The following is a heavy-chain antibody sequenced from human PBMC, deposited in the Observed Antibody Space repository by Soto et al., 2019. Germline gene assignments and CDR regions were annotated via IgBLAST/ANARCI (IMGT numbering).Heavy chain of an antibody. J-gene: IGHJ5*02. D-gene: IGHD2-15*01. CDR1: GFTFSAYA. V-gene: IGHV3-23*01. CDR2: ISGDASRT. CDR3: AKRGGPVVQAAFWFDP. Sequence: PGGSLRLSCAASGFTFSAYAMTWVRQAPGKGLEWVSAISGDASRTYYADSVKGRFSISRDNSKNTLFLQMNSLKAEDTALYYCAKRGGPVVQAAFWFDPWGQGTPVTVS.